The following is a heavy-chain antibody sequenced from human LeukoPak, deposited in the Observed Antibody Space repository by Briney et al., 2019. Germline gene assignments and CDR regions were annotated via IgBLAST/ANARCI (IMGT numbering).Heavy chain of an antibody. V-gene: IGHV3-23*01. CDR2: ISGTGGST. J-gene: IGHJ4*02. CDR3: AKGSCSGTSRYSDY. Sequence: PGGSLRLSCAASGFTFRSYAMSWVRQAPGKGLEWVSAISGTGGSTYYADSVKGRFTISRDNSKNTLYLQMNSLRAEDTAIYYCAKGSCSGTSRYSDYWGQGTLVTVSS. D-gene: IGHD2-2*02. CDR1: GFTFRSYA.